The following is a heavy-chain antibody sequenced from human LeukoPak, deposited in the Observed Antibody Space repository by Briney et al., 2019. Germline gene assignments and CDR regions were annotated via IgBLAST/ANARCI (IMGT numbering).Heavy chain of an antibody. Sequence: PGGSLRLSCAASGFTFSSYGMHWVRQAPGKGLEWVAFIRYDGSNKYYADSVKGRFTISRDNSKNTLYLQMNSLRAEDTAVYYCAKDLRAIVGATTDYWGQGTLVTVSS. D-gene: IGHD1-26*01. J-gene: IGHJ4*02. CDR1: GFTFSSYG. CDR3: AKDLRAIVGATTDY. V-gene: IGHV3-30*02. CDR2: IRYDGSNK.